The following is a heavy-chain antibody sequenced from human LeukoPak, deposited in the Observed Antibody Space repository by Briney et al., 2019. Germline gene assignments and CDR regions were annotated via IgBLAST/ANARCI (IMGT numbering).Heavy chain of an antibody. CDR2: ISVSGGST. J-gene: IGHJ4*02. V-gene: IGHV3-23*01. CDR1: GFALSSYW. Sequence: GGSLRLSCAASGFALSSYWMTWVRQAPGKGLEWVSGISVSGGSTYYADSVKGRFTISRDNSKNTLSLQMDSLRAEDTAVYYCAKDLYDSSGSRYDYWGQGTVVPVSS. CDR3: AKDLYDSSGSRYDY. D-gene: IGHD3-22*01.